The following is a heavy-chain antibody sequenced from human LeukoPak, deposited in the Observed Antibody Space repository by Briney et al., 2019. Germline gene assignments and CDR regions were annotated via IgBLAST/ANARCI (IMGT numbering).Heavy chain of an antibody. V-gene: IGHV4-59*01. CDR1: GGSSGSYY. Sequence: SETLSLTCTISGGSSGSYYWSWVRQPPGKGLEWIAYIYHLGITNYNPSLGSRVSISIDKSQNQFSLKLTSVTPADTAVYFCARGGYGADGWSDTWGQGTLVTVSS. CDR2: IYHLGIT. CDR3: ARGGYGADGWSDT. J-gene: IGHJ5*02. D-gene: IGHD5-12*01.